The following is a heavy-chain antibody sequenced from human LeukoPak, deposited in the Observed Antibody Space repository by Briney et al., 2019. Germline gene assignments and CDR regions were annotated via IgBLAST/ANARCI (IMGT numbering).Heavy chain of an antibody. CDR2: A. V-gene: IGHV4-59*08. D-gene: IGHD2-15*01. Sequence: KPSETLSLTCSVSGDSVTRSYWNWIRQPPGKGLEWIGYANYTTSLRSRLIMSVDTAKNDISLILTSVTAADTAIYYCARLDCIVEGCYNHWGRGTLVTVSS. J-gene: IGHJ4*02. CDR1: GDSVTRSY. CDR3: ARLDCIVEGCYNH.